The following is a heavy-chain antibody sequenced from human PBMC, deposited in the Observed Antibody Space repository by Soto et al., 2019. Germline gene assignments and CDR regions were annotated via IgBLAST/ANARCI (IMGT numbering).Heavy chain of an antibody. J-gene: IGHJ4*02. V-gene: IGHV1-69*08. Sequence: QVQLVQSGPEVKKPGSSVRVSCKASGDAFNTYTISWVRQAPGQGLEWMGRIIPLLGTADYARKFQGRVTITADTSIKTSCMDVRSLSSEDTAVYYCGRANSGSNQGLDDWGQGTLVTVSS. D-gene: IGHD1-26*01. CDR3: GRANSGSNQGLDD. CDR2: IIPLLGTA. CDR1: GDAFNTYT.